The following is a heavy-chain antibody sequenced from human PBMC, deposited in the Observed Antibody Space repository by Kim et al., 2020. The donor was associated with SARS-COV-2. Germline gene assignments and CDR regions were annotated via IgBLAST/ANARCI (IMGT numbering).Heavy chain of an antibody. D-gene: IGHD3-10*01. V-gene: IGHV4-59*09. J-gene: IGHJ5*02. CDR3: ARGWVHGSGSYPNWFDP. Sequence: LKSRVTISVDTSKNQCSLKLSSVTAADTAVYYCARGWVHGSGSYPNWFDPWGQGTLVTVSS.